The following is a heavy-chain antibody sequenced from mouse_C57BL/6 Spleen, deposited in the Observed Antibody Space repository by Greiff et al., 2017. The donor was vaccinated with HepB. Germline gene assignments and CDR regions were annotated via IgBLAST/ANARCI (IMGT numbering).Heavy chain of an antibody. CDR1: GYTFTSYW. D-gene: IGHD1-3*01. Sequence: QVQLQQPGAELVKPGASVKMSCKASGYTFTSYWINWVKQRPGQGLEWIGDIYPGSGSTNYNEKFKSKATLTVDTSSSTAYMQLSSLTSEDAAVYYCARVSDNDYAMDYWGQGTSVTVSS. J-gene: IGHJ4*01. V-gene: IGHV1-55*01. CDR2: IYPGSGST. CDR3: ARVSDNDYAMDY.